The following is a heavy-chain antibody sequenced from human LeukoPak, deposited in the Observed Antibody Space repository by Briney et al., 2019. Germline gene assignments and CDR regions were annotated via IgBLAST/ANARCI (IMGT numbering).Heavy chain of an antibody. J-gene: IGHJ2*01. V-gene: IGHV1-2*04. CDR3: ARAYCGGDCYRSRPWYFDL. D-gene: IGHD2-21*02. CDR1: GYTFTGYY. Sequence: ASVKVSCKDSGYTFTGYYMHWVRQAPGQGLEWMGWINPNSGGTNYAQKFQGWVTMTRDTSISTAYMELSRLRSDDTAVYYCARAYCGGDCYRSRPWYFDLWGRGTLVTVSS. CDR2: INPNSGGT.